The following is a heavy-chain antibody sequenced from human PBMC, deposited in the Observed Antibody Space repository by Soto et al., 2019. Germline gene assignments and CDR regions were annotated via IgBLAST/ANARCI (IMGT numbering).Heavy chain of an antibody. D-gene: IGHD1-1*01. CDR1: GDSVSSNNVA. CDR3: ARVINSAIDM. Sequence: QVQLQQSGPGLVKPSQTLSLTCVISGDSVSSNNVAWNCIRQSPSRGLEWLGRTYYRSKWYNNYAVSVKSRTTINADTSKNQFSLQLASVTPEDTAVYSCARVINSAIDMWGQGTRVTVS. J-gene: IGHJ3*02. V-gene: IGHV6-1*01. CDR2: TYYRSKWYN.